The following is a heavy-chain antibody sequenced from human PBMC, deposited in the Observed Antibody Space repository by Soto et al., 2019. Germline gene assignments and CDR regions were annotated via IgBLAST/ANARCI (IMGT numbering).Heavy chain of an antibody. CDR2: INPNSGGT. D-gene: IGHD3-9*01. CDR1: GYTFTGYY. Sequence: QVQLVQSGAEVKKPGASVKVSCKASGYTFTGYYMHWVRQAPGQGLEWMGWINPNSGGTNYAQKFQGWVTMTRDTSISTAYMELSRLRSDDTAVYYCARDLGYDILTGKAETKKNWFDPWGQGTLVTVSS. CDR3: ARDLGYDILTGKAETKKNWFDP. J-gene: IGHJ5*02. V-gene: IGHV1-2*04.